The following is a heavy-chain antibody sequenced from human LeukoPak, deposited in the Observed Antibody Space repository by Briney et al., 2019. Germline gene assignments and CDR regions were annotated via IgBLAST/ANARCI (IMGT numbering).Heavy chain of an antibody. Sequence: SETLSLTCAVYGGSFSGYYWSWIRQPPGKGLEWIGEINHSGSTNYNPSLKSRVTISVDTSKNHFSLKLNSVTAADTAVYYCARGPLEWLRMSSWFDPWGQGTLVTVSS. CDR3: ARGPLEWLRMSSWFDP. D-gene: IGHD5-12*01. V-gene: IGHV4-34*01. CDR2: INHSGST. CDR1: GGSFSGYY. J-gene: IGHJ5*02.